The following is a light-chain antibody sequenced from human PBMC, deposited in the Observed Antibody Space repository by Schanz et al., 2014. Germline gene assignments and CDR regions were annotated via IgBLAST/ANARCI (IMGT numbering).Light chain of an antibody. V-gene: IGLV2-8*01. J-gene: IGLJ1*01. CDR3: SSYGGNLGV. CDR2: DVN. CDR1: SSDVGGYNY. Sequence: QSALTQPPSASGSPGQSVTISCTGTSSDVGGYNYVSWYQQHPGKAPKPMIFDVNQRPSGVPDRFSGSKSGNTASLTVSGLQAEDEADYYCSSYGGNLGVFGTGTKLTVL.